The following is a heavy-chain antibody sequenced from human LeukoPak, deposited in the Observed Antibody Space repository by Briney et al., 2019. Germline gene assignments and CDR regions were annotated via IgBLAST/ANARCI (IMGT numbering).Heavy chain of an antibody. CDR1: GGSFSGYY. CDR2: INHSGST. J-gene: IGHJ4*01. D-gene: IGHD6-6*01. CDR3: ARGSPSSSERGFDY. Sequence: SETLSLTCAVYGGSFSGYYWSWIRQPPGKGLEWIGEINHSGSTNYNPSLKSRVTISVDTSKNQFSLKLSSVTAADTAVYYCARGSPSSSERGFDYWGQGTLVTVSS. V-gene: IGHV4-34*01.